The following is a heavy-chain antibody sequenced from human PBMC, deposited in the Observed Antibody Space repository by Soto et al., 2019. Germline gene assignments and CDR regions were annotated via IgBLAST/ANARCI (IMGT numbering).Heavy chain of an antibody. J-gene: IGHJ4*02. V-gene: IGHV3-66*01. Sequence: GGSLRLSCAASGFTVNSNYMSWVRQAPGKGLEWVSVIYSDGSTYYADSVKGRFIISRDNSNNTLYLQMNSLRAEDTAVYYCASWLKTSGWYVLLEGSFDYWGQGTLVTVSS. CDR2: IYSDGST. CDR3: ASWLKTSGWYVLLEGSFDY. CDR1: GFTVNSNY. D-gene: IGHD6-19*01.